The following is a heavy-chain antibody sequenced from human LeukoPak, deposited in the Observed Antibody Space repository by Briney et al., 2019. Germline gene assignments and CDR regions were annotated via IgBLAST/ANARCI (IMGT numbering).Heavy chain of an antibody. D-gene: IGHD6-19*01. CDR3: ARWRGLAVAGPSLPGYFDY. Sequence: GESLKISCKGSGYSFTSYWIGWVRQMPGKGLEWMGIIYPGDSDTRYSPSFQGQVTISADKSISTAYLQWSSLKASDTAMYYCARWRGLAVAGPSLPGYFDYWGQGTLVTVSS. CDR1: GYSFTSYW. V-gene: IGHV5-51*01. J-gene: IGHJ4*02. CDR2: IYPGDSDT.